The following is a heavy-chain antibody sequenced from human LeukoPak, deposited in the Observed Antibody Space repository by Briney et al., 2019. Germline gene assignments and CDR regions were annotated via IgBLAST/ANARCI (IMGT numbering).Heavy chain of an antibody. Sequence: GGSLRLSCAASGFTFSSYGMHWVRQAPGRGLEWVAFIRYDGSNKYYADSVKGRFTISRDNSKNTLYLQMNSLRAEDTAVYYCAKDRSGAVAGSGYWGQGTLVTVSS. CDR1: GFTFSSYG. CDR2: IRYDGSNK. D-gene: IGHD6-19*01. J-gene: IGHJ4*02. CDR3: AKDRSGAVAGSGY. V-gene: IGHV3-30*02.